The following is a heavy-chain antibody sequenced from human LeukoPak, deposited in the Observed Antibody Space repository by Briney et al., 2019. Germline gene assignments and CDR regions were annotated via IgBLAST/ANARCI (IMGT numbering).Heavy chain of an antibody. Sequence: GGSLRLSCAASGFTFTSYAMSWVRQAPGKGLERVSAISGSGGDTYYADSVKGRFTLSRDNSKNTLYLQMNSLRADDTAVYYCARDSYCTSTTCRRDFDYWGQGTLVTVSS. CDR3: ARDSYCTSTTCRRDFDY. V-gene: IGHV3-23*01. CDR1: GFTFTSYA. CDR2: ISGSGGDT. J-gene: IGHJ4*02. D-gene: IGHD2-2*01.